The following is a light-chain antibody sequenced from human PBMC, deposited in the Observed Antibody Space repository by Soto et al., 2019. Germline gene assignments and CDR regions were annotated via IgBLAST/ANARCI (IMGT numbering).Light chain of an antibody. J-gene: IGLJ3*02. Sequence: QSALTQPASVSGWPGQSITISCTGGSSDVGGHNVSWYQHSPGKAPKLLIYDVTNRPSGVSNRFSGSKSGNTASLTISGLQAEDEADYYCNSYTTSGTVVFGGGTKLTVL. CDR2: DVT. V-gene: IGLV2-14*03. CDR1: SSDVGGHN. CDR3: NSYTTSGTVV.